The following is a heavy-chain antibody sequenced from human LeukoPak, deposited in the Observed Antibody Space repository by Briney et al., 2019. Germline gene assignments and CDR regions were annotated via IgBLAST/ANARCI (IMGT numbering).Heavy chain of an antibody. Sequence: SETLSLTCTVSGGSISSYYWSWIRQPPGKGLEWIGYIYYSGSTNYNPSLKSRVTISVDTSKNQFSLKLSSVTAADTAVYYCASEPYISTIFGVVSWGQGTLVTVSP. V-gene: IGHV4-59*01. CDR3: ASEPYISTIFGVVS. CDR1: GGSISSYY. D-gene: IGHD3-3*01. CDR2: IYYSGST. J-gene: IGHJ5*02.